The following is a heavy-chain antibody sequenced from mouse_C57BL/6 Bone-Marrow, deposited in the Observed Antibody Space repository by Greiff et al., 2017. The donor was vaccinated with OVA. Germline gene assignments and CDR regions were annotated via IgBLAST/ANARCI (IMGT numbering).Heavy chain of an antibody. CDR2: IDPANGNT. Sequence: VQLQQSVAELVRPGASVKLSCTASGFNIKTTYMHWVKQRPEQGLEWIGRIDPANGNTTYSSKFQGKATITADTSSNTADLQLSSLTSEDTAIYYCRGSAQTLRDYWGQGTTLTVSS. J-gene: IGHJ2*01. CDR1: GFNIKTTY. V-gene: IGHV14-3*01. CDR3: RGSAQTLRDY. D-gene: IGHD3-2*02.